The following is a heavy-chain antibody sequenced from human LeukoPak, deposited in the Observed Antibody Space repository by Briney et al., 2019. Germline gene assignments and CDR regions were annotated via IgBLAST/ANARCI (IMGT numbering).Heavy chain of an antibody. J-gene: IGHJ4*02. CDR3: TRSEDIAAVSYYFDY. CDR2: TYYRSKWYN. CDR1: GDSVSSNSAA. D-gene: IGHD6-13*01. V-gene: IGHV6-1*01. Sequence: SQTLSLTCAISGDSVSSNSAAWNWIRQSPSRGLEWLGRTYYRSKWYNDYSVSVKSRITINPDTSKNQFSLQLSSVTPEDTAVYYWTRSEDIAAVSYYFDYWGQGTLVTVSS.